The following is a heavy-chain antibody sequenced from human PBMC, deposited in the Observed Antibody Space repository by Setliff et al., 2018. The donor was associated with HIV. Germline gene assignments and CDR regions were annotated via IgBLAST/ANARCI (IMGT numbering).Heavy chain of an antibody. V-gene: IGHV1-8*01. D-gene: IGHD2-2*01. J-gene: IGHJ4*02. CDR2: MNPNSGNT. CDR1: GYTFTKFD. Sequence: GASVKVSCKASGYTFTKFDINWVRQATGQGLEWMGWMNPNSGNTGFAQKFQGRVTMTRKTSTSTAFMELISLRSEDTAVYYCARAPRGVGSSSYFDYWGQGALVTAPQ. CDR3: ARAPRGVGSSSYFDY.